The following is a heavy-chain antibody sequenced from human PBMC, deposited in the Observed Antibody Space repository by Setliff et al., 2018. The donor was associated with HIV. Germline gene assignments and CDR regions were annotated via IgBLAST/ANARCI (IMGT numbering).Heavy chain of an antibody. J-gene: IGHJ5*02. Sequence: SETLSLTCSVSGDSISRSNYYWGWTRQSPGKGLEWVGSISSSGGTSYSAASLKSRVTLSIDTSKNQFSLKLISVTAADTAMYYCARTGWAQLMQGAWFGPWGQGVLVTVSS. V-gene: IGHV4-39*01. CDR2: ISSSGGT. CDR3: ARTGWAQLMQGAWFGP. CDR1: GDSISRSNYY. D-gene: IGHD2-8*01.